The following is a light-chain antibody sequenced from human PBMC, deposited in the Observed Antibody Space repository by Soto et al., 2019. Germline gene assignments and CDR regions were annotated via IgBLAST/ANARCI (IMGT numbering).Light chain of an antibody. J-gene: IGKJ1*01. Sequence: EIVMTQSPATLSVSPGERATLSCSARQSVSSNLAWYQHKPGQAPRLLIYGASTRATGITARFSGSGSGTEFTLTISSLQSEDFAVYYCQQYNNWPRTFGQGTKVEIK. CDR2: GAS. CDR1: QSVSSN. CDR3: QQYNNWPRT. V-gene: IGKV3-15*01.